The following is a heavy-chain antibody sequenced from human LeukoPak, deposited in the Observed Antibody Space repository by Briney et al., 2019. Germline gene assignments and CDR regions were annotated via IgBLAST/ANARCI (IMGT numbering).Heavy chain of an antibody. V-gene: IGHV3-74*01. CDR1: GFTLSNYW. Sequence: GGSLRLSCAASGFTLSNYWMHWVRQAPGEGLVWVSSIKRDGSITTYADSVKGRFTISRDNAKNTLYLQMNSLRAEDTAVYYCGTSDYGADFDYWGQGTLVTVSS. CDR3: GTSDYGADFDY. D-gene: IGHD4-17*01. CDR2: IKRDGSIT. J-gene: IGHJ4*02.